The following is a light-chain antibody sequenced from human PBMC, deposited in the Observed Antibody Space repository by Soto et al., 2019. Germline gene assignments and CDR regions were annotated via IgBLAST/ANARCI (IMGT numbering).Light chain of an antibody. CDR1: RSISNY. J-gene: IGKJ2*01. Sequence: EIVLTQSPATLSLSPGERATLSCRASRSISNYLAWYQQKPGQPPRLLIYDASNRATDIPARFSGSGSGTDCTLPSSSLEPEDFALYYCQQRGYYYPFGQGTKLEIK. V-gene: IGKV3-11*01. CDR2: DAS. CDR3: QQRGYYYP.